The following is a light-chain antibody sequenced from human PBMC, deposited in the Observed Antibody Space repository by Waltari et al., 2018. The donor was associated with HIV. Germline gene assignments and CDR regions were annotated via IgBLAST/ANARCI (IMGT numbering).Light chain of an antibody. CDR2: LAS. CDR3: QQYFSPPPT. V-gene: IGKV1-NL1*01. CDR1: QDIRNS. Sequence: DIQMTQSPSSLSASVGDKVTITCRASQDIRNSLAWYQQKPGFAPKFLLYLASKLESGVPSRFSGGGSGTDYTLTINNLQPEDFATYYCQQYFSPPPTFGQGTKLESK. J-gene: IGKJ2*01.